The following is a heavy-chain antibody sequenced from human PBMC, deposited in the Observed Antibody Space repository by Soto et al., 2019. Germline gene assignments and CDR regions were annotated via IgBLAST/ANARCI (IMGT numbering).Heavy chain of an antibody. CDR3: AKDSYNSSGYFSRDV. CDR2: ISYDGTNE. D-gene: IGHD3-22*01. J-gene: IGHJ6*02. V-gene: IGHV3-30*18. Sequence: QVQLVESGGGVVQPGGSLRLSCAASGFTFSSYGMQWVRQAPGRGLEWLALISYDGTNEYYEDSVKGRFTISRDNSRNTLFLHLNRLRAEYTAVYYCAKDSYNSSGYFSRDVWGQGTTVSVSS. CDR1: GFTFSSYG.